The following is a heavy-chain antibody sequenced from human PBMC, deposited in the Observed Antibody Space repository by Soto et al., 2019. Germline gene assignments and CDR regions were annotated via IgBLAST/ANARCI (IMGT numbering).Heavy chain of an antibody. CDR1: GGSFWGSF. V-gene: IGHV4-34*01. CDR2: INHSGST. J-gene: IGHJ5*02. Sequence: SYTPSLTSAVCGGSFWGSFWSWIRQPPGKGLEWIGEINHSGSTNYNPSLKSRVTISVDTSKNQFSLKLSSVTAADTAVYYCARVFIAAAGTQDWFDPWGQGTLVTVS. D-gene: IGHD6-13*01. CDR3: ARVFIAAAGTQDWFDP.